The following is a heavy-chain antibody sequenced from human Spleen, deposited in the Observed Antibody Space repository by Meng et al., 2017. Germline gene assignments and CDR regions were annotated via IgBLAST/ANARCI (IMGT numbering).Heavy chain of an antibody. CDR2: ISDDGSTT. D-gene: IGHD3-22*01. V-gene: IGHV3-11*04. CDR1: GFTFSDYY. J-gene: IGHJ4*01. Sequence: QVQLVESGGGLVKPGGSLRLSCASSGFTFSDYYMSWIRQAPGKGLEWISYISDDGSTTYHADYVKGRFTISRDNAKSSMSLQMNSLRAEDTAVYYCQWLSTHPPDQWGQGTLVTVFS. CDR3: QWLSTHPPDQ.